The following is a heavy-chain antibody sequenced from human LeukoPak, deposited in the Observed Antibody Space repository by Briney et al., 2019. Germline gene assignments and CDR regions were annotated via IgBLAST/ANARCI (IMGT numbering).Heavy chain of an antibody. CDR1: GFTFSSYG. V-gene: IGHV3-30*02. J-gene: IGHJ4*02. D-gene: IGHD3-10*01. CDR2: IWYDGSNK. CDR3: ANYGSAYYFDY. Sequence: PGGSLRLSCAASGFTFSSYGMHWVRQAPGKGLEWVAVIWYDGSNKYYADSVKGRFTISRDNSKNTLYLQMNSLRAEDTAVYYCANYGSAYYFDYWGQGTLVTVSS.